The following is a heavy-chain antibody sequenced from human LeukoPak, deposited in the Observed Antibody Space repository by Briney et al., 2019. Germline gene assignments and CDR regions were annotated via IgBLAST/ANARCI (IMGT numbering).Heavy chain of an antibody. CDR2: IYTSGST. Sequence: SETLSLTCTVSGVSISSGSYYWGWIRQPAGKGLEWIGRIYTSGSTNYNPSLKSRVTISVDTSKNQFSLKLSSVTAADTAVYYCARDIGVGATTFWFDPWGQGTLVTVSS. CDR1: GVSISSGSYY. CDR3: ARDIGVGATTFWFDP. J-gene: IGHJ5*02. V-gene: IGHV4-61*02. D-gene: IGHD1-26*01.